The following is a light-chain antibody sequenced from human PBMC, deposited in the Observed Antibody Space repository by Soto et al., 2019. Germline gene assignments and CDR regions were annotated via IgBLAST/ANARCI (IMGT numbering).Light chain of an antibody. V-gene: IGKV1-5*03. Sequence: DIQMTQSPSTLSASVGDRVTITCRASQSISRWLAWYHQKPGTAPKLLIYGASTLESGVPSRFSGSRSGTEFTLTVSSLQPDDFATYYCQQYNDSFPYTFGQGTKLEIK. J-gene: IGKJ2*01. CDR2: GAS. CDR1: QSISRW. CDR3: QQYNDSFPYT.